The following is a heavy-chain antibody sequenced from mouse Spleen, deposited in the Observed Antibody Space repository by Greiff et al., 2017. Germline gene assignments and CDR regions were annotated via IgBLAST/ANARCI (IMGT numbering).Heavy chain of an antibody. CDR1: GFTFSDYY. CDR3: ARHDITTVVATDAMDY. CDR2: ISNGGGST. V-gene: IGHV5-12*02. D-gene: IGHD1-1*01. J-gene: IGHJ4*01. Sequence: EVQVVESGGGLVQPGGALKLSCATSGFTFSDYYMYWVRQTPEKRLEWVAYISNGGGSTYYPDTVKGRFTISRDNAKNTLYLQMSRLKSEDTAMYYCARHDITTVVATDAMDYWGQGTSVTVSS.